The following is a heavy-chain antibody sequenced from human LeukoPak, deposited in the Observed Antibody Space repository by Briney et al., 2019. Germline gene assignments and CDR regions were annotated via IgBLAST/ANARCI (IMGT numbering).Heavy chain of an antibody. CDR3: ARGHDPYCRGGSRYSKRSYYFDYYGMDV. J-gene: IGHJ6*02. Sequence: GASVKVSCKASGYTYTDYSIIWVRQAPGQGLEWMGWISTYNGKTNYAQSLQGRVSMITDTSTSTAYMGLGGLRPDDTAVYYCARGHDPYCRGGSRYSKRSYYFDYYGMDVWGQGTTVTVSS. CDR2: ISTYNGKT. V-gene: IGHV1-18*01. CDR1: GYTYTDYS. D-gene: IGHD2-15*01.